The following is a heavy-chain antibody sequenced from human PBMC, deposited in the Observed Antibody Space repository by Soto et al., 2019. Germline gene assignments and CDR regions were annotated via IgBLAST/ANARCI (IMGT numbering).Heavy chain of an antibody. CDR2: INHSGST. CDR3: ARGLNVDIVATGTYYFDY. Sequence: SETLSLTCAVYGGSFSGYYWSWIRQPPGKGLEWIGEINHSGSTNYNPSLKSRATISVDTSKNQYSLKLSSVTAADTAVYYCARGLNVDIVATGTYYFDYWGQGTLVTVSS. D-gene: IGHD5-12*01. CDR1: GGSFSGYY. J-gene: IGHJ4*02. V-gene: IGHV4-34*01.